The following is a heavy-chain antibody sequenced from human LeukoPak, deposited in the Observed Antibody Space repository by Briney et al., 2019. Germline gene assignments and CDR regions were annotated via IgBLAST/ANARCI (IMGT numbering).Heavy chain of an antibody. Sequence: GGSLRLSCAASGFTLSTYAMSWVRQAPGKGLEWVSAISGSGGSTYYADSVTGRFTISRDNSKNTLYLQMNSLRAEDTAVYYCAKTDCGSTSCHYYYGMDVWGQGTTVTVSS. V-gene: IGHV3-23*01. D-gene: IGHD2-2*01. CDR2: ISGSGGST. CDR1: GFTLSTYA. CDR3: AKTDCGSTSCHYYYGMDV. J-gene: IGHJ6*02.